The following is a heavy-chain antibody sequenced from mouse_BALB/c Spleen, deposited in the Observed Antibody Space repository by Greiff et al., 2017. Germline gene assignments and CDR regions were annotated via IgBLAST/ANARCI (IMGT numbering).Heavy chain of an antibody. CDR1: SYTFTDYA. J-gene: IGHJ3*01. CDR3: ARGGDGNLFAY. CDR2: ISTYYGNT. D-gene: IGHD2-1*01. Sequence: QVQLQQSGPELVRPGVSVKISCKGSSYTFTDYAMHWVKQSHAKSLEWIGVISTYYGNTNYNQKFKGKATMTVDKSSSTAYMQLSSLTSEDSAVYYCARGGDGNLFAYWGQGTLVTVSA. V-gene: IGHV1-67*01.